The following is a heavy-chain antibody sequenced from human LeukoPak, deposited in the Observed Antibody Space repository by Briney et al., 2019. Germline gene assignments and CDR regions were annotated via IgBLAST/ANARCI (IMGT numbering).Heavy chain of an antibody. J-gene: IGHJ6*02. V-gene: IGHV3-23*01. CDR1: GFTFSSYA. Sequence: GGCLRLSCAASGFTFSSYAMSWVRQAPGKGLEWVSAISGSGGSTYYADSVKGRFTISRDNSKNTLYLQMNSLRAEDTAVYYCAKVGLRYCSSTSCLHHMDVWGQGTTVTVSS. D-gene: IGHD2-2*01. CDR2: ISGSGGST. CDR3: AKVGLRYCSSTSCLHHMDV.